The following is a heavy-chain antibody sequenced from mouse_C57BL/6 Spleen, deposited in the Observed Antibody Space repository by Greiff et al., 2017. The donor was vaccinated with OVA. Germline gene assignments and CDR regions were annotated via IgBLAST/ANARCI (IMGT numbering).Heavy chain of an antibody. CDR3: ASNMVTTEGYYFDY. D-gene: IGHD2-2*01. Sequence: VQLKESGPGLVQPSQSLSITCTVSGFSLTSYGVHWVRQSPGKGLEWLGVIWSGGSTDYNAAFISRLSISKDNSKSQVFFKMNSLQADDTAIYYCASNMVTTEGYYFDYWGQGTTLTVSS. CDR2: IWSGGST. J-gene: IGHJ2*01. CDR1: GFSLTSYG. V-gene: IGHV2-2*01.